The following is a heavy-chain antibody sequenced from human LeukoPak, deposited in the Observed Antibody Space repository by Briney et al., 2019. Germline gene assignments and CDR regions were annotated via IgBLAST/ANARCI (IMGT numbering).Heavy chain of an antibody. J-gene: IGHJ5*02. D-gene: IGHD3-10*01. V-gene: IGHV4-4*07. CDR3: ARQWFGEFNHDNWFDP. CDR1: GGSISSYY. CDR2: IYTSGST. Sequence: SETLSLTCTVSGGSISSYYWSWIRQPAGKGLEWIGRIYTSGSTNYNPSLKSRVTMSVDTSKNQFSLKLSSVTAADTAVYYCARQWFGEFNHDNWFDPWGQGTLVTVSS.